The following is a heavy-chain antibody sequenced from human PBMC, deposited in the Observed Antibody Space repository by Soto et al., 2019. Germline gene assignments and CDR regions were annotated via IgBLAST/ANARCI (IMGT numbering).Heavy chain of an antibody. J-gene: IGHJ2*01. CDR3: ASTYCGGDCYFNWYFDL. CDR2: ISYDGSNK. D-gene: IGHD2-21*02. V-gene: IGHV3-30-3*01. CDR1: GFTFSSYA. Sequence: GGSLRRSCATSGFTFSSYAMHWVRQAPGKGLEWVAVISYDGSNKYYADSVKGRFTISRDNSKNTLYLQMNSLRAEDTAVYYCASTYCGGDCYFNWYFDLWGRGTLVTVSS.